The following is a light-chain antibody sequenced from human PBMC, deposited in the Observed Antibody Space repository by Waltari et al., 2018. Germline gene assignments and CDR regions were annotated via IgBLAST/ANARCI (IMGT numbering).Light chain of an antibody. CDR3: QQYYSTLIT. CDR1: QSVLHSSNNKNY. J-gene: IGKJ5*01. V-gene: IGKV4-1*01. CDR2: WAS. Sequence: DIVMTQSPDSLAVSLGERATINCKSSQSVLHSSNNKNYLAWYQQKPGQPPKLLIYWASTRESGVPDRFSGSGSGTDFTLTISSLQAEDVAVYYCQQYYSTLITFGQGTRLEIK.